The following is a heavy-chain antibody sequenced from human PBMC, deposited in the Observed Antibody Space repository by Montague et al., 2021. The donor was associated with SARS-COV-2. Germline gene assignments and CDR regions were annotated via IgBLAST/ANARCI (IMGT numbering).Heavy chain of an antibody. V-gene: IGHV2-70*04. J-gene: IGHJ4*02. CDR3: ARSYYDILTAYYTPYDY. Sequence: PALVKPTQTLTLTCTFSGFSLSTSGMRSSWIRQPPGKAPEWLARIDWDDDKFYSTSLKTRLTISKDTSKNQVVLTMTNMDPVDTATYYCARSYYDILTAYYTPYDYWGQGTLVTVSP. D-gene: IGHD3-9*01. CDR2: IDWDDDK. CDR1: GFSLSTSGMR.